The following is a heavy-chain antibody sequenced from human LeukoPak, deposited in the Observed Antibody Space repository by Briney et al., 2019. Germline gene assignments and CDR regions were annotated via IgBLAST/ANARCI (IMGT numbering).Heavy chain of an antibody. CDR1: GFTVSSNY. J-gene: IGHJ4*02. CDR3: ARDSSGYYYGEFDY. CDR2: IYSGGST. V-gene: IGHV3-66*01. D-gene: IGHD3-22*01. Sequence: GGSLRLSCAASGFTVSSNYMSWVRQAPGKGLEWVSVIYSGGSTYYADSVKGRFTISRDNSKNTLYLQMNSLRAEDTAVYYCARDSSGYYYGEFDYWGQGTLVTVSS.